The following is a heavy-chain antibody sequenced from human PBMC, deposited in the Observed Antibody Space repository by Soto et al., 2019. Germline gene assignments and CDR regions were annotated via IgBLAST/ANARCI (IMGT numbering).Heavy chain of an antibody. J-gene: IGHJ6*02. V-gene: IGHV1-69*12. D-gene: IGHD2-8*01. Sequence: QVQLVQSGAEVKKPGSSVKVSCKASGGTFSSYAISWVRQAPGQGLEWMGGIIPIFGTANYAQKFQGRVTITADESTSTAYMELSSLRSEDTAVYYCARGMAPFTPRSYYYYYGMDVWGQGTTVTVSS. CDR3: ARGMAPFTPRSYYYYYGMDV. CDR1: GGTFSSYA. CDR2: IIPIFGTA.